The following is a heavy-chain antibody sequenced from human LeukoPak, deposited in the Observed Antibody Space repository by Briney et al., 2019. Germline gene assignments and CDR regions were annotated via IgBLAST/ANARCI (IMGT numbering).Heavy chain of an antibody. J-gene: IGHJ4*02. V-gene: IGHV4-30-2*01. CDR3: ARGGDSAFDY. CDR1: GGSISSGGYY. CDR2: INHSGST. D-gene: IGHD7-27*01. Sequence: SQTLSLTCTVSGGSISSGGYYWSWIRQPPGKGLEWIGEINHSGSTNYNPSLKSRVTISVDTSKNQFSLKLSSVTAADTAVYYCARGGDSAFDYWGQGTLVTVSS.